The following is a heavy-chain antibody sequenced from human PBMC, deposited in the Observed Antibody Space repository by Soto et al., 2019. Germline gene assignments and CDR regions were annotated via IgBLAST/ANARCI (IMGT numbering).Heavy chain of an antibody. CDR3: ARRRIQLRVVDY. Sequence: QVQLQQWGAGLLKPSETLSLTCAVYGGSFSGYYWSWIRQPPGKGLEWIGEINHSGSTNYNPSLKSRVTISVDTSKNQFSLKLSSVTAADTAVYYCARRRIQLRVVDYWGQGTLVTVSS. V-gene: IGHV4-34*01. D-gene: IGHD5-18*01. J-gene: IGHJ4*02. CDR1: GGSFSGYY. CDR2: INHSGST.